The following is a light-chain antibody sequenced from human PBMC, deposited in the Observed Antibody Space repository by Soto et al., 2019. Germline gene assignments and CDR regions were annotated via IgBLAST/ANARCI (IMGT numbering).Light chain of an antibody. CDR1: QSVSSSY. Sequence: EIVLTQSPCTLSLSPGERATLSFRASQSVSSSYLAWYQQKPGQAPRLLIYGASSRATGIPDRFSGSGSGTDLTLTISRLEPEDFAVYYCQQYGSSPVTFGQGTKVDIK. J-gene: IGKJ1*01. CDR2: GAS. CDR3: QQYGSSPVT. V-gene: IGKV3-20*01.